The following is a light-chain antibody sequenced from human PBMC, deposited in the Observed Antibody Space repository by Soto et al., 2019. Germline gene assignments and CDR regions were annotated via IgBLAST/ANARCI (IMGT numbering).Light chain of an antibody. CDR2: GAS. V-gene: IGKV1-27*01. J-gene: IGKJ3*01. Sequence: DIQMTQSPSPLSASVGDRVTITCRASEGIRNYLAWYHQKPGKPPKLLIYGASTLQSGVPSRFSATGSGTDFTLTISGLQPDDVATYYCQRYNVAPFTFGPGTKVDL. CDR3: QRYNVAPFT. CDR1: EGIRNY.